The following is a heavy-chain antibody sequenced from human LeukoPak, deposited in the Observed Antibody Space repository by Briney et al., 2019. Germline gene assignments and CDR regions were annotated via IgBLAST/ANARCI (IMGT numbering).Heavy chain of an antibody. Sequence: SVKVSCKASGGTFSSYTISWVRQAPGQGLEWMGRIIPILGIANYAQKFQGRVTITADKSTSTAYMELSSLRSEDTAVYYCARDRGRRYAFDIWGQGTMVTVSS. D-gene: IGHD3-10*01. CDR3: ARDRGRRYAFDI. V-gene: IGHV1-69*04. J-gene: IGHJ3*02. CDR1: GGTFSSYT. CDR2: IIPILGIA.